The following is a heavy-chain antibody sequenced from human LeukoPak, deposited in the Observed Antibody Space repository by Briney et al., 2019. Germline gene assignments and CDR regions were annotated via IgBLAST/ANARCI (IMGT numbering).Heavy chain of an antibody. CDR1: GGSISSYY. CDR3: ARVADYGDYVGGDWIDP. D-gene: IGHD4-17*01. J-gene: IGHJ5*02. V-gene: IGHV4-4*07. CDR2: IYTSGST. Sequence: PSETLSLTCTVSGGSISSYYWSWIRQPAGKGLEWIGRIYTSGSTNYNPSLKSRVTISVDKSKNQFSLKLSSVTAADTAVYYCARVADYGDYVGGDWIDPWGQGTLVTVSS.